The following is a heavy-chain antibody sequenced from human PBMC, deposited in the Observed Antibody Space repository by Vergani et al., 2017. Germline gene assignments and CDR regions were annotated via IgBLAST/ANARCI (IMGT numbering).Heavy chain of an antibody. V-gene: IGHV4-34*01. CDR2: INHSGST. Sequence: QVQLQQWGAGLLKPSETLSLTCAVYGGSFSGYYWSWIRQPPGKGLEWIGEINHSGSTNYNPSLKSRVTISVDTSKNQFSLKLSSVTAADTAVYYCAREEGQWLGWGNWFDPWGQGTLVTVSS. J-gene: IGHJ5*02. D-gene: IGHD6-19*01. CDR1: GGSFSGYY. CDR3: AREEGQWLGWGNWFDP.